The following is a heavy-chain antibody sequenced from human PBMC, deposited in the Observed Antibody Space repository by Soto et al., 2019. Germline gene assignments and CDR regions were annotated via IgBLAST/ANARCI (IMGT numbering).Heavy chain of an antibody. V-gene: IGHV3-30*18. J-gene: IGHJ4*02. D-gene: IGHD6-13*01. CDR3: AKGSRVYANY. CDR1: GFTFSSFW. Sequence: GGSLRLSCAASGFTFSSFWMHWVRQAPGKGLEWVAVVSYDGSNKYYADSVKGRFTISRDNSKNTLYLQMNSLRAEDTAVYYCAKGSRVYANYWGQGTLVTVSS. CDR2: VSYDGSNK.